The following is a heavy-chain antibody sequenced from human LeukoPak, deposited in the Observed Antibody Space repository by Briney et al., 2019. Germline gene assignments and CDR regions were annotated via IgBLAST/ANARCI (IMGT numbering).Heavy chain of an antibody. J-gene: IGHJ4*02. CDR3: ARWYSSGWIDY. V-gene: IGHV3-21*01. CDR1: GFTFSSYS. CDR2: ISCSSSYI. Sequence: PGGSLRLSRAASGFTFSSYSMNWVRQAPGKGLEWVSSISCSSSYINYADSVKGRFTISRDNTKNSLYLQMNSLRAEDTAVYYCARWYSSGWIDYWGQGTLVTVSS. D-gene: IGHD6-19*01.